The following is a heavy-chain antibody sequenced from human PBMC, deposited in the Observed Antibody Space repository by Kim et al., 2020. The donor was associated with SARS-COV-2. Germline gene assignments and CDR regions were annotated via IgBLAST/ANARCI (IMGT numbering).Heavy chain of an antibody. V-gene: IGHV4-59*08. Sequence: SETLSLTCTVSGGSINTYYWSWIRQPPGRGLEWLGYVFYSGSTNYNPSLRSRVTMSVDSSNNQVSLKLKFVTATDTAVYYCARHGSAMPPPPIWGQGAL. CDR3: ARHGSAMPPPPI. J-gene: IGHJ4*02. CDR2: VFYSGST. CDR1: GGSINTYY. D-gene: IGHD3-10*01.